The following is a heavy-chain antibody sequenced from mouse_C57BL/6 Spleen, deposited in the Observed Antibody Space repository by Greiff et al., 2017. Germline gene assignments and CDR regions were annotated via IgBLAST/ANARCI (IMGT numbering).Heavy chain of an antibody. CDR1: GFTFSNYW. D-gene: IGHD2-12*01. CDR3: TIYYSYNRY. J-gene: IGHJ2*01. CDR2: IRLKSDNYST. Sequence: LQQSGGGLVHPGGSMKLSCVASGFTFSNYWMNWVRQSPEKGLEWVAQIRLKSDNYSTHYAESVNGRFTISRDDSKSSGYMQMNNLRPEDTGSYYSTIYYSYNRYWGQGTTLAVSS. V-gene: IGHV6-3*01.